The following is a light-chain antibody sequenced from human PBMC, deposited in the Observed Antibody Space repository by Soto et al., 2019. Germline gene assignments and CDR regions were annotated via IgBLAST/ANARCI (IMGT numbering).Light chain of an antibody. CDR2: LGS. CDR1: QSLLHSNGYNY. CDR3: MQALETPAT. V-gene: IGKV2-28*01. J-gene: IGKJ2*01. Sequence: DIVMTQSPLSLPVTPGEPASISCRSSQSLLHSNGYNYLDWYLQRPVQSPQLLIYLGSNRASGVPDRFSCSGSGTDFTLKITRVEAEDVGVYYCMQALETPATFVQGTKLEIK.